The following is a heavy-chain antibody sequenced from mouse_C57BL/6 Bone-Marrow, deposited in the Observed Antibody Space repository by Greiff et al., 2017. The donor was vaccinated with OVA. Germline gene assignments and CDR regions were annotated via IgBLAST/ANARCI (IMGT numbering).Heavy chain of an antibody. V-gene: IGHV1-64*01. D-gene: IGHD2-2*01. CDR1: GYTFTSYW. Sequence: VQLQQPGAELVKPGASVKLSCKASGYTFTSYWMHWVKQRPGQGLEWIGMIHPNSGSTNYNEKFKSKATLTVDKSSSTAYMQLSSLTSEDSAVYYCARVTTGGYYFDYWGQGTTLTVSS. CDR3: ARVTTGGYYFDY. CDR2: IHPNSGST. J-gene: IGHJ2*01.